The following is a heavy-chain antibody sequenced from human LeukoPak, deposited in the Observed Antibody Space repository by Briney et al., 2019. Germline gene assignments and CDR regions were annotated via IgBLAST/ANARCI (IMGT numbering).Heavy chain of an antibody. D-gene: IGHD3-3*01. CDR3: ARDGEGSPFDY. CDR1: GYTFTSYY. CDR2: INPSGGST. J-gene: IGHJ4*02. Sequence: ASVKVSCKAPGYTFTSYYMHWVRRAPGQGLEWMGIINPSGGSTSYAQKFQGRVTMTRDTSTSTVYMELSSLRSEDTAVYYCARDGEGSPFDYWGQGTLVTVSS. V-gene: IGHV1-46*01.